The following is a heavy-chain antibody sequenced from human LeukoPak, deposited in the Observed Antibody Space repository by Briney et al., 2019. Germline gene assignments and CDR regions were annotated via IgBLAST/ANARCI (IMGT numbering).Heavy chain of an antibody. CDR3: ARDFYDTSGYYYVY. D-gene: IGHD3-22*01. CDR1: GFTFSRYS. V-gene: IGHV3-21*01. J-gene: IGHJ4*02. CDR2: ISGSSSSYI. Sequence: GGSLRLSCAASGFTFSRYSMNWVRQAPGKGLEWVSSISGSSSSYIYYADSLKGRFTISRDNAKNSLYLQMNSLRAEDTAVYYCARDFYDTSGYYYVYWGQGTLVTVSS.